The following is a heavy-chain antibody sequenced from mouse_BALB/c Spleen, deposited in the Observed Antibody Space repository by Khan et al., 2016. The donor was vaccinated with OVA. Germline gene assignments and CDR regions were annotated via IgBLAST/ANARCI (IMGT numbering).Heavy chain of an antibody. D-gene: IGHD1-2*01. CDR2: INTNTEEP. J-gene: IGHJ4*01. V-gene: IGHV9-3*02. CDR3: ARRFRTAYPLYYYAMDY. Sequence: QFQLVQSGPELKKPGETVKISCKASGYTFTNYGLNWVKQAPGKGLKWMGWINTNTEEPTYAEEFKGRFAFSLETSASTTYLQINNLKNEDTASYFCARRFRTAYPLYYYAMDYWGQGTSVTVSS. CDR1: GYTFTNYG.